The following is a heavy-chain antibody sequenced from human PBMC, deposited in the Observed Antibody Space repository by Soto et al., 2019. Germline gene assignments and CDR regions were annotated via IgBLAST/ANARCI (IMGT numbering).Heavy chain of an antibody. CDR2: ISYDGNNK. CDR1: GFIFSDFG. CDR3: FKGDLDTAVFNSPAAFDF. J-gene: IGHJ3*01. D-gene: IGHD5-18*01. V-gene: IGHV3-30*18. Sequence: GGSLRLSCEASGFIFSDFGMHWVRQAPGKGLEWVAVISYDGNNKYYAKSVKGRFTITIDNSKKTLFLNMDSLRPGGAAVYHCFKGDLDTAVFNSPAAFDFWGPGTMVTVSS.